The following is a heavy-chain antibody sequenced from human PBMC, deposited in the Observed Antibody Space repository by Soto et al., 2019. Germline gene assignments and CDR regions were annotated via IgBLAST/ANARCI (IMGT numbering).Heavy chain of an antibody. CDR2: ISYDGSNK. Sequence: QVQLVESGGGVVQPGRSLRLSCAASGFTFSSYGMHWVRQAPGKGLEWVAVISYDGSNKYYADSVKGRFTISRDNSTNTLSLQMNSLRAEDTAVYYCAKDFEDYYDSSGDLDYWGQGTLVTVSS. D-gene: IGHD3-22*01. V-gene: IGHV3-30*18. J-gene: IGHJ4*02. CDR1: GFTFSSYG. CDR3: AKDFEDYYDSSGDLDY.